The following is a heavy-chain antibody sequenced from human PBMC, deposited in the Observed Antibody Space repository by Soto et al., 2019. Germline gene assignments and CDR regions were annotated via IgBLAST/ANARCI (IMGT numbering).Heavy chain of an antibody. CDR1: GGSISSYY. CDR3: ARYGVGVGSGSLRLYYYYGMDV. CDR2: IYYSGST. J-gene: IGHJ6*02. V-gene: IGHV4-59*01. Sequence: TLSLTCTVSGGSISSYYWSWIRQPPGKGLEWIGYIYYSGSTNYNPSLKSRVTISVDTSKNQFSLKLSSVTAADTAVYYCARYGVGVGSGSLRLYYYYGMDVWGQMPTVTLS. D-gene: IGHD3-10*01.